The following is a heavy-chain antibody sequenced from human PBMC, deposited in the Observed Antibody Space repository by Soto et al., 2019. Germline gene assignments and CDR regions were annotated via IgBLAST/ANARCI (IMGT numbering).Heavy chain of an antibody. CDR3: VKDQGQYGSGRKFDP. V-gene: IGHV3-30*18. J-gene: IGHJ5*02. D-gene: IGHD3-10*01. CDR1: GFIFSDFG. CDR2: VSYDGADI. Sequence: QVGLVESGGGVVQPGRSLRLSCAASGFIFSDFGMHWVRQAPGKGLEWLAVVSYDGADIYYADSVNGRFIISRDNSKNTLYLQMNSLRAEDSAIYYCVKDQGQYGSGRKFDPWGQGTLVTVSS.